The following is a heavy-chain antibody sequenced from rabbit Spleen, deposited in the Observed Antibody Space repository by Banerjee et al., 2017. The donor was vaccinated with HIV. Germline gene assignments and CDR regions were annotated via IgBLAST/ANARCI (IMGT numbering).Heavy chain of an antibody. Sequence: QSLEESGGDLVQPGASLTLTCTASGFSFSSRYYMCWVRQAPGKGLEWISCIYTASGNTYYASWAKGRFTITRSTSLNTVTLQMTSLTAADTATYFCARGLFYAGGTAYDDAPFSLWGPGTLV. CDR3: ARGLFYAGGTAYDDAPFSL. J-gene: IGHJ4*01. V-gene: IGHV1S40*01. CDR2: IYTASGNT. D-gene: IGHD4-2*01. CDR1: GFSFSSRYY.